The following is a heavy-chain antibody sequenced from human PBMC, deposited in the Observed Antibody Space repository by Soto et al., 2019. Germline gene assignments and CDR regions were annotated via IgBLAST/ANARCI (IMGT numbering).Heavy chain of an antibody. CDR3: ARGRRVDAFDI. CDR2: MNPDSGNT. J-gene: IGHJ3*02. Sequence: QVQLVQSGAEVSKPGASVRVSCKASGYTFTSYDINWVRQATGQGLEWMGWMNPDSGNTGYAQKFEGRVTMARNTPTSTAYMELSSLSSEDTAVYYCARGRRVDAFDIWGQGTMVTVSS. D-gene: IGHD6-13*01. V-gene: IGHV1-8*01. CDR1: GYTFTSYD.